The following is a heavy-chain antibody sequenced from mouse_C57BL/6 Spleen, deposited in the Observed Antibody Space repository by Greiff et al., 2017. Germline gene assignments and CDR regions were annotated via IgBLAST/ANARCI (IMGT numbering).Heavy chain of an antibody. CDR2: IYPGSGNT. J-gene: IGHJ4*01. CDR3: AKAYYSNYQFFYYAMDY. D-gene: IGHD2-5*01. CDR1: GYTFTDYY. V-gene: IGHV1-84*01. Sequence: VQLQQSGPELVKPGASVKISCKASGYTFTDYYINWVKQRPGQGLEWIGWIYPGSGNTKYNEKFKGKATLTVDTSSSTAYMQLSSLTSEDSAVYFCAKAYYSNYQFFYYAMDYWGQGTSVTVSS.